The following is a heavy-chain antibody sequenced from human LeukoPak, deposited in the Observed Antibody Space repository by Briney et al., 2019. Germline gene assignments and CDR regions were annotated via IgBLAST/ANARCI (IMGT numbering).Heavy chain of an antibody. J-gene: IGHJ6*03. CDR1: GFTFSSYG. CDR3: AKNKDIVTPHYYYYMDV. Sequence: GGSLRLSCAASGFTFSSYGMRWVRQAPGKGLEWVAFIRYDGSNKYYADSVKGRFTISRDNSKNTLYLQMNSLRAEDTAVYYCAKNKDIVTPHYYYYMDVWGKGTTVTVSS. V-gene: IGHV3-30*02. D-gene: IGHD2-15*01. CDR2: IRYDGSNK.